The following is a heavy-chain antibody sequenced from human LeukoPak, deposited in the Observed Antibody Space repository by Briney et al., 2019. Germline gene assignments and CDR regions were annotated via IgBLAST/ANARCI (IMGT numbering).Heavy chain of an antibody. CDR3: ASSGSNSLYYFDS. J-gene: IGHJ4*02. Sequence: GGSLRLSCATSGFTFSSYNMHWVRQAPGKGLVWVSRINSDGSSTTYADSLKGRLTISRDNAKSTLYLQMNSLRDEDTAVYYCASSGSNSLYYFDSWGQGTLVTVSS. CDR1: GFTFSSYN. V-gene: IGHV3-74*01. D-gene: IGHD3-10*01. CDR2: INSDGSST.